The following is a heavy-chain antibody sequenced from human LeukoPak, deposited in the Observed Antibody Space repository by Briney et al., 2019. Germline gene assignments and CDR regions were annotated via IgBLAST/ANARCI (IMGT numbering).Heavy chain of an antibody. Sequence: PGGSLRLSCAASGFTSSSYAMTWVRQAPGKGLEWVSTITGSGGYAYYADSVKGRFTISRDNSKNTLFLRMNSLRAEDTAVYFCAKQSLYDSSGHFHYWGQGTLATVSS. CDR1: GFTSSSYA. CDR2: ITGSGGYA. V-gene: IGHV3-23*01. J-gene: IGHJ4*02. CDR3: AKQSLYDSSGHFHY. D-gene: IGHD3-22*01.